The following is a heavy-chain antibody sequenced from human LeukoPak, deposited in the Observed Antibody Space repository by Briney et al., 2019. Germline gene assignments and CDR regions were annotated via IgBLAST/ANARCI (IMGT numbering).Heavy chain of an antibody. V-gene: IGHV1-18*01. Sequence: ASVKVSCKASGYTFTSYGISWVRQAPGQGLEWMGWISAYNGNTNYAQKLQGRVTMTTDTSTSTAYMELRTLRSDDTAVYYCARYYDFWSGYSKYYFDNWGQGTLVTVSS. J-gene: IGHJ4*02. CDR1: GYTFTSYG. CDR3: ARYYDFWSGYSKYYFDN. D-gene: IGHD3-3*01. CDR2: ISAYNGNT.